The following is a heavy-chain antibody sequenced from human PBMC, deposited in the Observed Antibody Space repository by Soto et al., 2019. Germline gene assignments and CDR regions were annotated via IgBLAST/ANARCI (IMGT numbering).Heavy chain of an antibody. D-gene: IGHD3-22*01. J-gene: IGHJ4*02. Sequence: EVQLVESGGGLVQPGGSLRLSCAASGFTFSSYWMSWVRQAPGKGLEWVANIKQDGSEKYYVDSVKGRFTISRDNAKNSLYLQMNSLRAEDTAVYYCARGTDYCDSSGYYSPFDYWGQGTLVTVSS. CDR1: GFTFSSYW. V-gene: IGHV3-7*01. CDR2: IKQDGSEK. CDR3: ARGTDYCDSSGYYSPFDY.